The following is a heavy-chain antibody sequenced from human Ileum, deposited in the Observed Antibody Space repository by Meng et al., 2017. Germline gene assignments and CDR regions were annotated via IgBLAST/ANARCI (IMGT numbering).Heavy chain of an antibody. Sequence: GESLKISCAASGLTFSSYPMYWVRQAPGKGLEWVSYISNNGNNKYYAGSVEGRFTISRDNSKNTVYLQMNSLRIEDTSVYYCASRRGGVTSWQRGPLDYWGQGTLVTVSS. CDR1: GLTFSSYP. V-gene: IGHV3-30*04. CDR3: ASRRGGVTSWQRGPLDY. CDR2: ISNNGNNK. J-gene: IGHJ4*02. D-gene: IGHD2-2*01.